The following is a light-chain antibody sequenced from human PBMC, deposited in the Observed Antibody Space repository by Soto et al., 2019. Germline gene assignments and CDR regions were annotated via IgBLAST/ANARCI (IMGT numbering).Light chain of an antibody. Sequence: SVLTQPASVSGSPGQSITISCTGTSGDVGNFDLVSWYQHHPGKAPKLIIYEVNKRPSAVSNRFSGSKSDNTASLTISGLQAEDEADYYCCSYAGSRTFVFGTGTKVTVL. J-gene: IGLJ1*01. CDR1: SGDVGNFDL. CDR2: EVN. V-gene: IGLV2-23*02. CDR3: CSYAGSRTFV.